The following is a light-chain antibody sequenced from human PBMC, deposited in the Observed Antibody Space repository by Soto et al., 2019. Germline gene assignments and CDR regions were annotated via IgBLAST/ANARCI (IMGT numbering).Light chain of an antibody. Sequence: EIVLTQSPATLSLSLGERATLSCRASQSVSSYLAWYQQKPGQAPRLLIYDASNRATGIPARFSGSGSGTDFTLTISSLEPEDFAVYYCQQRSNWPPWITFGQGTRLEIK. CDR3: QQRSNWPPWIT. CDR1: QSVSSY. J-gene: IGKJ5*01. CDR2: DAS. V-gene: IGKV3-11*01.